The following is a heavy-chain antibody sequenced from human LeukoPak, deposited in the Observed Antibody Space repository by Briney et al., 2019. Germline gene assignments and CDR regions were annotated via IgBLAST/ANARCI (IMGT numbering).Heavy chain of an antibody. Sequence: SGPALVKPTQTLTLTCTFSGFSLSTSGMGVRWIRQPPGKALEWLALIYWDDDKRYSPSLKSRLTITKDTSKNQVVLTMTNMDPVDTATYYCAHRRPSGWDFDYWGQGTLVTVSS. J-gene: IGHJ4*02. CDR1: GFSLSTSGMG. CDR3: AHRRPSGWDFDY. V-gene: IGHV2-5*08. CDR2: IYWDDDK. D-gene: IGHD6-19*01.